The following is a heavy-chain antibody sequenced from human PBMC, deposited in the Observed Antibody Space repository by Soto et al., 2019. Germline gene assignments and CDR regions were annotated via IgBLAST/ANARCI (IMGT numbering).Heavy chain of an antibody. CDR3: ARDVPRGVGY. CDR2: IYYSGST. D-gene: IGHD3-10*01. V-gene: IGHV4-31*01. Sequence: QVQLQESGPGLVKPSQTLSLTCTVSGGSISSGDYYWSWIRPHPGKGREGSGYIYYSGSTYYNTSPKSPVNISVDTSKDQFTLKLSSVTAADSAVYYCARDVPRGVGYWGQGTLVTVSS. J-gene: IGHJ4*02. CDR1: GGSISSGDYY.